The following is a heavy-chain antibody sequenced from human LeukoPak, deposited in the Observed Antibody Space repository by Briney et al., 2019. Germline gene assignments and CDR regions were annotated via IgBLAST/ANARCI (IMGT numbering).Heavy chain of an antibody. V-gene: IGHV4-61*02. Sequence: PSETLSLTCTVSGGSISSGSYYWSWIRQPAGKGLEWIGRIYTSGSTNYNPSLKSRVTISVDTSKNQFSLKLSSVTAADTAVYYCARDSLWSGYYAIFDYWGQGTLVTVSS. CDR1: GGSISSGSYY. CDR2: IYTSGST. D-gene: IGHD3-3*01. CDR3: ARDSLWSGYYAIFDY. J-gene: IGHJ4*02.